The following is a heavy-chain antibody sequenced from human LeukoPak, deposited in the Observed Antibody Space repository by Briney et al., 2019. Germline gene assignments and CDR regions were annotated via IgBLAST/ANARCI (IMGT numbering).Heavy chain of an antibody. Sequence: PGGSLRLSCAASGFTFNNYDITWVRQAPGKGLEWVSKISGSGGTTYYADSVKGRFTISRDNAKNSLYLQMNSLRAEDTAVYYCARARYDSSGYYSNYDFWGQGTLVTVSS. CDR1: GFTFNNYD. D-gene: IGHD3-22*01. J-gene: IGHJ4*02. CDR3: ARARYDSSGYYSNYDF. V-gene: IGHV3-48*04. CDR2: ISGSGGTT.